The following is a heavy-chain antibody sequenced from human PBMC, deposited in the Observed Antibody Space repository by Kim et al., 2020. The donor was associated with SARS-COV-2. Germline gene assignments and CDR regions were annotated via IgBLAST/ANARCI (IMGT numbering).Heavy chain of an antibody. CDR2: IYSGGNI. CDR1: GFTVSSNY. Sequence: GGSLRLSCAASGFTVSSNYMMWVRQAPGKGLEWVSTIYSGGNIYYSDSVKGRFTISRDNSMNILYLQMNSLRAEDTAVYYCARGGDDDNGRPLDYWGQGTLVSVSS. D-gene: IGHD3-16*01. J-gene: IGHJ4*02. CDR3: ARGGDDDNGRPLDY. V-gene: IGHV3-53*01.